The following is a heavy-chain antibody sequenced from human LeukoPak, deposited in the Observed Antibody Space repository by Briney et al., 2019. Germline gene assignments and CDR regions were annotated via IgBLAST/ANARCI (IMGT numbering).Heavy chain of an antibody. V-gene: IGHV3-30*02. CDR1: GFTFSNYG. CDR3: ASLLEGNY. CDR2: IRYDGSNK. Sequence: PGGSLRLSCTASGFTFSNYGMHWVRQAPGKGLEWVAFIRYDGSNKYYADSVKGRFTISRDNAKNSLYLQMNSLRAEDTAVYYCASLLEGNYWGQGTLVTVSS. J-gene: IGHJ4*02. D-gene: IGHD1-26*01.